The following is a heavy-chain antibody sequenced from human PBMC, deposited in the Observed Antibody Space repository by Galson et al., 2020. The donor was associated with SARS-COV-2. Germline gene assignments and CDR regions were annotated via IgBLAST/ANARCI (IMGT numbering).Heavy chain of an antibody. Sequence: GGSLRLSCAASGFTFSTYPIHWVRQAPGKGLEWVAVISYDGNNKYYADSVKGRFTISRDNYKNTVNLEMNSLRVEDTAVYYCARGQSGNYVAYDYWGQGTLVTVSS. V-gene: IGHV3-30*04. CDR3: ARGQSGNYVAYDY. CDR2: ISYDGNNK. J-gene: IGHJ4*02. CDR1: GFTFSTYP. D-gene: IGHD1-26*01.